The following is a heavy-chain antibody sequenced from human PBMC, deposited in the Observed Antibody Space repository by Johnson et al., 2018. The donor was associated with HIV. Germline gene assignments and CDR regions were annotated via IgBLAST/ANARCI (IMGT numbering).Heavy chain of an antibody. V-gene: IGHV3-11*04. CDR2: ISSSGAGI. J-gene: IGHJ3*02. CDR1: GFTFSYVW. CDR3: ARDPPGRAFDI. Sequence: QVQLVESGGGFVEPGGSLRLSCAASGFTFSYVWMHWIRQVPGRGLECVAYISSSGAGIYYADSVRGRFTISRDNAKNSLFLQMNSLSAEDTAIYYCARDPPGRAFDIWGQGTTVIVSS.